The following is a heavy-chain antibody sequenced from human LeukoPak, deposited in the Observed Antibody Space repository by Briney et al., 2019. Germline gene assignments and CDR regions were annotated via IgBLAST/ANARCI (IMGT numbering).Heavy chain of an antibody. Sequence: SETLSLTRTVSGGSISSSSYYWGWIRQPPGKGLEWIGSIYYSGSTYYNPSLKSRVTISVDTSKNQFSLKLSSVTAADTAVYYSARQQLVRGDFDYWGQGTLVTVSS. CDR1: GGSISSSSYY. J-gene: IGHJ4*02. V-gene: IGHV4-39*07. D-gene: IGHD6-13*01. CDR2: IYYSGST. CDR3: ARQQLVRGDFDY.